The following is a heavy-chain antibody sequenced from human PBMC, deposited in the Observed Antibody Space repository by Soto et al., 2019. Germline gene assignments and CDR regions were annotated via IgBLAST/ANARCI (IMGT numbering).Heavy chain of an antibody. CDR1: GGSISSSSYY. Sequence: SETLSLTCTVSGGSISSSSYYWGWIRQPPGKGLEWIGSIYYSGSTYYNPSLKSRVTISVDTSKNQFSLKLSSVTAADTAVYYCARPGVGDYDFWSGYSELDYYYYGMDVWGQGTTVTVSS. CDR2: IYYSGST. CDR3: ARPGVGDYDFWSGYSELDYYYYGMDV. D-gene: IGHD3-3*01. J-gene: IGHJ6*02. V-gene: IGHV4-39*01.